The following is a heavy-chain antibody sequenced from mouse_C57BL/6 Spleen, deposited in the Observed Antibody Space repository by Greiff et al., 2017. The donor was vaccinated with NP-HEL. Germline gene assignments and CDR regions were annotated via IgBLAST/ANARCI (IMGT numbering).Heavy chain of an antibody. D-gene: IGHD1-1*01. V-gene: IGHV1-82*01. CDR2: IYPGDGDT. Sequence: VKLVESGPELVKPGASVKISCKASGYAFSSSWMNWVKQRPGKGLEWIGRIYPGDGDTNYNGKFKGKATLTADKSSSTAYMQLSSLTSEDSAVYFCARSKYYYGSSPYYAMDYWGQGTSVTVSS. J-gene: IGHJ4*01. CDR1: GYAFSSSW. CDR3: ARSKYYYGSSPYYAMDY.